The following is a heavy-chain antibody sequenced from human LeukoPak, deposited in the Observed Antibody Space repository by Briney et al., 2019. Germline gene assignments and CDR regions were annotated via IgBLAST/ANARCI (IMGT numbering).Heavy chain of an antibody. Sequence: GGSLRLSSAASGFTFSTYAMSWVRQAPGKGLEWVSAIGGSGDFTYYAEYVRGRFTISRDNSKKTLYLQMNSLRAEDTAVYYCAKADRGWGVITKDWGQGTLVTVSS. D-gene: IGHD3-10*01. V-gene: IGHV3-23*01. CDR1: GFTFSTYA. CDR2: IGGSGDFT. J-gene: IGHJ1*01. CDR3: AKADRGWGVITKD.